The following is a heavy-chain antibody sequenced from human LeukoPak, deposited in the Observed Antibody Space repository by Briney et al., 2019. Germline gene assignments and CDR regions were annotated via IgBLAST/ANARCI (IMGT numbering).Heavy chain of an antibody. CDR2: INPNSGGT. CDR1: GYTFTGYY. CDR3: ARCNVDDAFDI. V-gene: IGHV1-2*02. J-gene: IGHJ3*02. Sequence: ASVKVSCKASGYTFTGYYMHWVRQAPGQGLEWMGWINPNSGGTNYAQTFQGRVTMTRDTSISTAYMELSRLRADDTAVYYCARCNVDDAFDIWGQGTMVTVSS. D-gene: IGHD3/OR15-3a*01.